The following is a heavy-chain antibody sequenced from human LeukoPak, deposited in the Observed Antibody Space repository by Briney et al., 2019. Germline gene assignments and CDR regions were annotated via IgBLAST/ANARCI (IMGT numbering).Heavy chain of an antibody. Sequence: SVKVPCKASGGTFRSYAISWVRQAPAQGLEWMGGIIPIFGTANYAQKFQGRVTITADESTSTAYMELSSLRSEDTAVYYCARREAYGALDYWGQGTLVTVSS. D-gene: IGHD4-17*01. V-gene: IGHV1-69*01. J-gene: IGHJ4*02. CDR2: IIPIFGTA. CDR1: GGTFRSYA. CDR3: ARREAYGALDY.